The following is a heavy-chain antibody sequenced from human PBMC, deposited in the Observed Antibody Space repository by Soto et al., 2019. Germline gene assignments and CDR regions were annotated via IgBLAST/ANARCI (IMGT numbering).Heavy chain of an antibody. D-gene: IGHD2-15*01. CDR3: ARVDGYCSGGSCYLGNDAFDI. Sequence: SETLSLTCTVSGGSISSYYWSWIRQPPGKGLEWIGYIYYSGSTNYNPSLKSRVTISVDTSKNQFSLKLSSVTAADTAVYYCARVDGYCSGGSCYLGNDAFDIWGQGTMVTVSS. CDR1: GGSISSYY. V-gene: IGHV4-59*01. J-gene: IGHJ3*02. CDR2: IYYSGST.